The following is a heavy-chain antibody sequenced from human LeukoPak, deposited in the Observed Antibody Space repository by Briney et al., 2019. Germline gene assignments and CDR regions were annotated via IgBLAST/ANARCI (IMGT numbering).Heavy chain of an antibody. J-gene: IGHJ4*02. CDR3: AKDMYYGSGRSYLGDY. Sequence: GGSLRLSCAASGFTFSSYGMHWVRQAPGKGLEWVAVISYDGSNKYYADSVKGRFTISRDNSKNTLYLQMNSLRAEDTAVYYCAKDMYYGSGRSYLGDYWGQGTLVTVSS. V-gene: IGHV3-30*18. CDR2: ISYDGSNK. CDR1: GFTFSSYG. D-gene: IGHD3-10*01.